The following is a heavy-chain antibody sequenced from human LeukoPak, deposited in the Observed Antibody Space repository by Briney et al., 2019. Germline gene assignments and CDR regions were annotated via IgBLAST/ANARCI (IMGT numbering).Heavy chain of an antibody. J-gene: IGHJ4*02. V-gene: IGHV1-18*01. Sequence: ASVKVSCKASHYTFTSTSYGISWVRQAPGQGLEWMGWISAYNANTNYAQKLQDRVTMTTDTSTSTAYMELRSLRSDDTAVYYCARDVATGGLDYWGQGTLVTVSS. CDR2: ISAYNANT. CDR3: ARDVATGGLDY. D-gene: IGHD1-26*01. CDR1: HYTFTSTSYG.